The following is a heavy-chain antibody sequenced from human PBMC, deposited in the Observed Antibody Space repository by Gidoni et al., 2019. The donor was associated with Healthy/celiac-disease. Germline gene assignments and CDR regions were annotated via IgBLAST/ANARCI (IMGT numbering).Heavy chain of an antibody. V-gene: IGHV3-30*18. J-gene: IGHJ4*02. CDR1: GFTVSSYG. D-gene: IGHD4-17*01. CDR3: AKDPDYGGE. CDR2: ISYDGSNK. Sequence: QVQLVESGGGVVQPGRSLRLSCAASGFTVSSYGMHWVRQAPGKGLEWVTVISYDGSNKYYADSVKGRFTISRDNSKNTLYLQMNSLRAEDTAVYYCAKDPDYGGEWGQGTLVTVSS.